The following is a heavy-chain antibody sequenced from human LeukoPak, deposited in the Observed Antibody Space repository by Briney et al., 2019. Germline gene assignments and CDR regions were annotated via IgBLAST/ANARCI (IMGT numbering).Heavy chain of an antibody. V-gene: IGHV3-21*01. Sequence: GSLRLSCAASGFTFSSYSMNWVRQAPGKGLEWVSSISSSSSYIYYADSVKGRFTISRDNAKNSLYLQMNSLRAEDTAVYYCARVPLDCSSTSCYDGLYYYYGMDVWGQGTTVTVSS. D-gene: IGHD2-2*01. CDR2: ISSSSSYI. J-gene: IGHJ6*02. CDR3: ARVPLDCSSTSCYDGLYYYYGMDV. CDR1: GFTFSSYS.